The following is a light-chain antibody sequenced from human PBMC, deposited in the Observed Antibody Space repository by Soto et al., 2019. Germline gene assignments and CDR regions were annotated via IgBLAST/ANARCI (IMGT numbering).Light chain of an antibody. Sequence: QSVLTQPRSVSGSPGQSVTISCTGTSSDVGAYNFVSWYQQHPGKAPKLLIYDVTKRPSGVPDRFSGSKSGNTASLTISGLQAEDEAEYYCCSYAGSSSLDVFGDGTKVT. J-gene: IGLJ1*01. CDR3: CSYAGSSSLDV. CDR1: SSDVGAYNF. V-gene: IGLV2-11*01. CDR2: DVT.